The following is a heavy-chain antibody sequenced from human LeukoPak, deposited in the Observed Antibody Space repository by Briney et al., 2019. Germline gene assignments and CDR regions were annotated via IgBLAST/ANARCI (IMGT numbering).Heavy chain of an antibody. CDR2: MNPNSGNT. J-gene: IGHJ4*02. CDR1: GYTFTSYG. D-gene: IGHD4-11*01. V-gene: IGHV1-8*03. Sequence: ASVKVSCKASGYTFTSYGISWVRQATRQGLEWMGWMNPNSGNTDYAQKFRGRVTSTRNTSISTAYMELSSLRSEDSAVYYCARRTTVTTFDYWGQGTLVTVSS. CDR3: ARRTTVTTFDY.